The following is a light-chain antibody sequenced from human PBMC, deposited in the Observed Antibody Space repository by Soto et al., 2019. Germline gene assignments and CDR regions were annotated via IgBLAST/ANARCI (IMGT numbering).Light chain of an antibody. J-gene: IGKJ1*01. Sequence: EIVLTQSPGTLSLSPGERATLSCRTSQSVSSSFLAWYQHKPGQPPRLLIFAVSKRPSGIPDKFSGSGSGTDFTLTISRLEPEDFAVYYCHHFGSLPETFGQGTNVE. CDR2: AVS. V-gene: IGKV3-20*01. CDR3: HHFGSLPET. CDR1: QSVSSSF.